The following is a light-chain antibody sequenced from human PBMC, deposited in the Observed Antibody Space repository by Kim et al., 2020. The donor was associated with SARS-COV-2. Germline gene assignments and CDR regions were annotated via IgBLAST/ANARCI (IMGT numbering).Light chain of an antibody. CDR2: DAS. CDR1: QSVIRS. V-gene: IGKV3-15*01. CDR3: QNQKEWPMYT. J-gene: IGKJ2*01. Sequence: SPGEQATRPCRAEQSVIRSVAWYHQSHAHAPTLLIIDASTRATGVPARFSGSGSGTEFIFTITSLQPEDYAIYYCQNQKEWPMYTFGQGTKLEIK.